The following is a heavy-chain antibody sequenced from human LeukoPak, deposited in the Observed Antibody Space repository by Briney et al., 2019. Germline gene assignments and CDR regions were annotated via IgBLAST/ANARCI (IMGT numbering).Heavy chain of an antibody. Sequence: SETLSLTCAVYGGSFSGYYWSWIRQPPGKGLEWIGEINHSGSTNYNPSLKSRVTISVDTSKNQFSLKLSSVTAADTAVYYCARLIPGRIFGVVIIVRYFDYWGQGTLVTVSS. J-gene: IGHJ4*02. V-gene: IGHV4-34*01. CDR3: ARLIPGRIFGVVIIVRYFDY. CDR2: INHSGST. D-gene: IGHD3-3*01. CDR1: GGSFSGYY.